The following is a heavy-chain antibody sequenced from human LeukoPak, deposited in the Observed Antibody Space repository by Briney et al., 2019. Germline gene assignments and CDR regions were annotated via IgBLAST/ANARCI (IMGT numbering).Heavy chain of an antibody. CDR1: GFTFSGYA. V-gene: IGHV3-23*01. CDR2: ISGSGSET. D-gene: IGHD1-26*01. CDR3: AKGTKRVVGATTHWIDP. Sequence: GGSLRLSCAASGFTFSGYAMSWVRQAPGKGLEWVSVISGSGSETYYADSVKGRFTISRDNSRNTLYLHMNSLRAEDTAVYYCAKGTKRVVGATTHWIDPWGQGTLVTVSS. J-gene: IGHJ5*02.